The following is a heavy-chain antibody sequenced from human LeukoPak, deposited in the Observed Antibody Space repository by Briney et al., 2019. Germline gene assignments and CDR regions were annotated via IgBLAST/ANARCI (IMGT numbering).Heavy chain of an antibody. CDR3: AKGGSYYDSRLDY. J-gene: IGHJ4*02. Sequence: GGSLRLSCAASGFTFSSYGMHWVRQAPGKGLEWVAFIRYDGSNKYYADSVKGRLTISRDNSKNTLYLQMNSLRAEDTAVYYCAKGGSYYDSRLDYWGQGTLVTVSS. CDR1: GFTFSSYG. D-gene: IGHD3-22*01. CDR2: IRYDGSNK. V-gene: IGHV3-30*02.